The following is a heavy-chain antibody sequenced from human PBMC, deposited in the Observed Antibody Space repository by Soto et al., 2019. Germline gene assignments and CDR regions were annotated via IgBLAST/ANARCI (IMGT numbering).Heavy chain of an antibody. V-gene: IGHV3-15*07. Sequence: EVQLVESGGGLVKPGGSLRLSCAASGFTFTNAWMNWVRQAPGKGLEWVGRIKSKTDGGTTDYAAPVKDRFTISRDDSKNTVYLQMNSLKTEDTAVYYCSTWQGSASPDFWVQGTLVTVSS. CDR2: IKSKTDGGTT. J-gene: IGHJ4*02. D-gene: IGHD2-15*01. CDR3: STWQGSASPDF. CDR1: GFTFTNAW.